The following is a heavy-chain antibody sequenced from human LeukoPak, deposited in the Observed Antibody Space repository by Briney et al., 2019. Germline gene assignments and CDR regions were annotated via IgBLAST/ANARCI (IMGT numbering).Heavy chain of an antibody. D-gene: IGHD3-22*01. Sequence: ASVKVSCKASGYTFTSYVISWVRQAPGQGLEWMGWISAYNGNTNYAQKLQGRVTMTTDTSTSTAYMELRSLRSDDTAVYYCAREGYYYDSSASDAFDIWGQGTMVTVSS. CDR3: AREGYYYDSSASDAFDI. CDR2: ISAYNGNT. V-gene: IGHV1-18*01. CDR1: GYTFTSYV. J-gene: IGHJ3*02.